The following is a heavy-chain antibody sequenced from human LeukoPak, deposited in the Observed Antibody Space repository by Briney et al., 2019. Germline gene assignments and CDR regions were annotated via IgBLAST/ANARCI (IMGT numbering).Heavy chain of an antibody. V-gene: IGHV1-69*13. D-gene: IGHD3-22*01. CDR2: IIPIFGTA. Sequence: GASVKVSCKASGGTFSSYAISWVRQAPGQGLEWMGGIIPIFGTANYAQKFQGRVTITADESTSTAYMELSSQRSEDTAVYYCARAHDSSGYYSFYFDYWGQGTLVTVSS. J-gene: IGHJ4*02. CDR3: ARAHDSSGYYSFYFDY. CDR1: GGTFSSYA.